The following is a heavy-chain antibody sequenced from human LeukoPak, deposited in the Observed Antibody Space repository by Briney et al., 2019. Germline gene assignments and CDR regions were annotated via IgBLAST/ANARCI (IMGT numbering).Heavy chain of an antibody. CDR3: ARVGLGNFDY. CDR2: ISSNGGST. CDR1: GLTFNTYS. Sequence: GGSLRLSCAASGLTFNTYSMNWVRQAPGKGLEYVSAISSNGGSTYYANSVKGRFTISRDNSKNTLYLQMGSLRAEDTAVYYCARVGLGNFDYWGQGTLVTVSS. J-gene: IGHJ4*02. D-gene: IGHD1-26*01. V-gene: IGHV3-64*01.